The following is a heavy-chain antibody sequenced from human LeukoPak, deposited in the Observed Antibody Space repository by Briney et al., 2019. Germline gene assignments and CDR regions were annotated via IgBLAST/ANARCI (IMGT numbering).Heavy chain of an antibody. CDR2: ISYDGSSI. CDR3: AKGTRRRLIVATTGCYFDY. Sequence: GGSLRLSCAASGFTFSSYAVHWVRQAPGKGLEWVAVISYDGSSIYYAGSVRGRFTISRDNSKNTLYLQMNSLRAEDTAVYYCAKGTRRRLIVATTGCYFDYWGQGTLVTVSS. V-gene: IGHV3-30*04. D-gene: IGHD5-12*01. CDR1: GFTFSSYA. J-gene: IGHJ4*02.